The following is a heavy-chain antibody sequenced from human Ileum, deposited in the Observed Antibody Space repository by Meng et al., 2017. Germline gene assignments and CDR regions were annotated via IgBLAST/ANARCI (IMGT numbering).Heavy chain of an antibody. CDR2: ISQESGRT. CDR3: VRNEGYSLGD. J-gene: IGHJ4*02. CDR1: DDSISRRDW. V-gene: IGHV4-4*02. D-gene: IGHD2-21*01. Sequence: VHVQDSGRGLGTPSRTRVLTCADADDSISRRDWWSWVRQPPRNGLECIGEISQESGRTNYNPSLKSQFTSSLDKSKNQFSLNLNSVTAADTAVYYCVRNEGYSLGDCGQGTLVTVSS.